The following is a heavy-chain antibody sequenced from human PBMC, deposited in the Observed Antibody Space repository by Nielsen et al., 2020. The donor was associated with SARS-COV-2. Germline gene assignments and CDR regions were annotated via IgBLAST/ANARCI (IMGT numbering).Heavy chain of an antibody. D-gene: IGHD3-10*01. J-gene: IGHJ4*02. CDR1: GFTFSSYA. CDR2: ISYDGSNK. Sequence: GESLKISCAASGFTFSSYAMHWVRQAPGKGLEWVAVISYDGSNKYYADSVKGRFTIPRDNSKNTLYLQMNSLRAEDTAVYYCAGELLWFGETVDYWGQGTLVTVSS. CDR3: AGELLWFGETVDY. V-gene: IGHV3-30-3*01.